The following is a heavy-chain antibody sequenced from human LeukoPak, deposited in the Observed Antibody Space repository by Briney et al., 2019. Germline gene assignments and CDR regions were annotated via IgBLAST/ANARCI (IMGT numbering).Heavy chain of an antibody. V-gene: IGHV4-39*02. J-gene: IGHJ3*02. CDR2: IDHSGST. CDR1: GASISSSTYY. CDR3: ARSGQQLLFAFDI. Sequence: PSETLSLTCTVSGASISSSTYYWGVIRQPPGKGLEGIGSIDHSGSTYYNPSLKRRVTISVDTSNNHFSLKLNSVTAADTAVYYCARSGQQLLFAFDIWGQGTMVTVSS. D-gene: IGHD6-13*01.